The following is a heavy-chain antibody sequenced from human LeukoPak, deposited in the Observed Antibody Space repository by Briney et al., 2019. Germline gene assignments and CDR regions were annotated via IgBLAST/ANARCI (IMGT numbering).Heavy chain of an antibody. Sequence: SETLSLNCAVDGGSFSGYYWTWIRQTPEKGLEWIGEMNPSGSTNYNPSLKSRVTISVDTSKNQFSLELSSVTAADTAVYYCARGRQDVTMIVVVMTAVSYYLDVWGKGTTVTVS. CDR2: MNPSGST. J-gene: IGHJ6*03. CDR3: ARGRQDVTMIVVVMTAVSYYLDV. D-gene: IGHD3-22*01. CDR1: GGSFSGYY. V-gene: IGHV4-34*01.